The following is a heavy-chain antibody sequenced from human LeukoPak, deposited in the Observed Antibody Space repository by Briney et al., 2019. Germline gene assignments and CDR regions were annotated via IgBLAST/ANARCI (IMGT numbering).Heavy chain of an antibody. CDR3: ASHPGYYGSGSYSNWFDP. CDR1: GYSFTSYW. CDR2: IYPGDSDT. D-gene: IGHD3-10*01. V-gene: IGHV5-51*01. Sequence: GESLKISCKGSGYSFTSYWIGWGRQMPGKGLEWMGIIYPGDSDTRYSPSFQGQVTISADKSISTAYLQWSSLKASETDMSYCASHPGYYGSGSYSNWFDPWGQGTLVTVSS. J-gene: IGHJ5*02.